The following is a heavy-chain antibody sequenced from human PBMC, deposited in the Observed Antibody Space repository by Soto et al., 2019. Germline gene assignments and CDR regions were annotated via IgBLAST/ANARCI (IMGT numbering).Heavy chain of an antibody. V-gene: IGHV3-23*04. Sequence: EVQLVESGGGLVQPGGSLRLSCTASGFTIINYAMTWLRQAPGQGLEWVSTFTSPGVTYYADSVKGRFTISRDTSKNTLFLQMNSLRAEDTAVYYCAKREARTGSYFDWGQGTLVTVSP. CDR2: FTSPGVT. D-gene: IGHD1-26*01. J-gene: IGHJ4*02. CDR1: GFTIINYA. CDR3: AKREARTGSYFD.